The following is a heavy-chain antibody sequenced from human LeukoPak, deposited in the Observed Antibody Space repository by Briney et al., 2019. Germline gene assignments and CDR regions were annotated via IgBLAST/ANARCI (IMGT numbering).Heavy chain of an antibody. D-gene: IGHD5-24*01. J-gene: IGHJ1*01. CDR3: ARHMEMTGTRGFPD. V-gene: IGHV4-4*02. CDR2: QSGRT. Sequence: SGTLSLTCAVSGGSISNWWSWVRQPPGKGLECQSGRTNYNPSLKSRVFISVDNSKNQFSLNLRSVTAADTAVYYCARHMEMTGTRGFPDWGQSTLVTVSS. CDR1: GGSISNW.